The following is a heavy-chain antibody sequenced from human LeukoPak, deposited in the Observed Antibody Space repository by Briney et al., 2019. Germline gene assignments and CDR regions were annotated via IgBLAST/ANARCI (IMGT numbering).Heavy chain of an antibody. CDR3: ARAPCKSGYAYFDY. Sequence: SETLSLTCTVSGGSISCHYWSWIRQPPGKGLEGIGHIYYSGSTNYNPSLKSRVTISVDTSKNQFSLKLSSVTAADTAVYYCARAPCKSGYAYFDYWGQGTLVTVSS. CDR1: GGSISCHY. CDR2: IYYSGST. D-gene: IGHD5-12*01. J-gene: IGHJ4*02. V-gene: IGHV4-59*11.